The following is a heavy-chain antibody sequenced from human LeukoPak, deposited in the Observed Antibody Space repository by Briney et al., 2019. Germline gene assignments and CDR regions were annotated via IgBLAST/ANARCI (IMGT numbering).Heavy chain of an antibody. CDR3: ARDRGQWLPRHYGMDV. CDR1: GFTFSSYA. V-gene: IGHV3-30-3*01. CDR2: ISYDGSNK. D-gene: IGHD6-19*01. Sequence: GGSLRPSCAASGFTFSSYAMHWVRQAPGKGLEWVAVISYDGSNKYYADSVKGRFTISRDNSKNTLYLQMNSLRAEDTAVYYCARDRGQWLPRHYGMDVWGQGTTVTVSS. J-gene: IGHJ6*02.